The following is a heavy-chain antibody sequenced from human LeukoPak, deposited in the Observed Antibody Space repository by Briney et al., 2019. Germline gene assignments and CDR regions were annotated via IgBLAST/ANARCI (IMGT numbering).Heavy chain of an antibody. CDR2: ISYSGST. CDR3: ARAYCVGDCTVLHIYFDN. D-gene: IGHD2-21*02. Sequence: SETLSLTCTISGDSIDDSYWSWIRQSPGKGLEWIGYISYSGSTNYNPSLKSRVTISLDTSKNQFSLKLRSVMAADTAVYYCARAYCVGDCTVLHIYFDNWGQGTLVTVSS. J-gene: IGHJ4*02. V-gene: IGHV4-59*08. CDR1: GDSIDDSY.